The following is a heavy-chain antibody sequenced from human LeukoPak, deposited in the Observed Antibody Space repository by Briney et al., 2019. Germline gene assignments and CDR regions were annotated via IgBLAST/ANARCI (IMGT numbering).Heavy chain of an antibody. Sequence: PGGSLRLSCVASGFTSGNYWMHWVRQAPGKGPEWVSRIDDDGTDTHYAVSAKGRFTISRDNAKNTLYLQMNSLRGEDTAVYYCARGMLSSAGYHWYYYMDVWGKGAMVTVSS. J-gene: IGHJ6*03. V-gene: IGHV3-74*01. CDR2: IDDDGTDT. CDR3: ARGMLSSAGYHWYYYMDV. D-gene: IGHD3-3*01. CDR1: GFTSGNYW.